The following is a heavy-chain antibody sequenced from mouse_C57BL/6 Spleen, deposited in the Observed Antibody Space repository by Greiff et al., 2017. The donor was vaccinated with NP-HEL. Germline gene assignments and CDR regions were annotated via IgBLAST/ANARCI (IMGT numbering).Heavy chain of an antibody. Sequence: VQLQQSGPELVKPGASVKISCKASGYAFSSSWMNWVKQRPGKGLEWIGRIYPGDGDTNYNGKFKGKATLTADKSSSTAYMQLSSLTSEDSAVYFCARRSHYDDAMDYWGQRTSVTVSS. CDR1: GYAFSSSW. CDR3: ARRSHYDDAMDY. CDR2: IYPGDGDT. D-gene: IGHD2-4*01. J-gene: IGHJ4*01. V-gene: IGHV1-82*01.